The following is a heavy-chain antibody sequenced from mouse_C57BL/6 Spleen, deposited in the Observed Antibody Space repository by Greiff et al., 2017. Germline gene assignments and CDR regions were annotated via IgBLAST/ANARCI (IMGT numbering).Heavy chain of an antibody. V-gene: IGHV5-12*01. CDR3: ARHPDLRWWYFDV. Sequence: EVKLMESGGGLVQPGGSLKLSCAASGFTFSDYYMYWVRQTPEKRLEWVAYISNGGGSTYYPDTVKGRFTISRDNAKNTLYLQMSRLKSEDTAMYYCARHPDLRWWYFDVWGTGTTVTVSS. CDR2: ISNGGGST. J-gene: IGHJ1*03. D-gene: IGHD6-1*01. CDR1: GFTFSDYY.